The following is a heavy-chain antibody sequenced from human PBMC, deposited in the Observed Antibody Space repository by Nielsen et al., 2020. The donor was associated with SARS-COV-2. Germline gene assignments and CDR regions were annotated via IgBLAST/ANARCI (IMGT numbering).Heavy chain of an antibody. CDR1: GFNIRGYW. CDR2: IKLDGSEK. J-gene: IGHJ4*02. D-gene: IGHD5-18*01. CDR3: ARAYSYGSPHFDY. V-gene: IGHV3-7*03. Sequence: GESLKISCVVSGFNIRGYWMTWVRQAPGKGLEWVGNIKLDGSEKYYVDSVKGRFTISRDNAKNTLYLQMNSLRAEDTAVYYCARAYSYGSPHFDYWGQGTLVTVSS.